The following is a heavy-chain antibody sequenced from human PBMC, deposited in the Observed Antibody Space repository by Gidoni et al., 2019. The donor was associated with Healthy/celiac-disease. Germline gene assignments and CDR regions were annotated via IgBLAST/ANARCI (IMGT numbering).Heavy chain of an antibody. V-gene: IGHV1-3*01. CDR2: INADNGNT. D-gene: IGHD3-3*01. Sequence: QVQLVQSGAEVKKPGASVKVSCQASGYTFTSYAMHWVRQAPGQRLEWMGWINADNGNTKYSQKFQGRVTITRDTSASTAYMELSSLRSEDTAVYYCARDLTIFGVVMLFDYWGQGTLVTVSS. CDR3: ARDLTIFGVVMLFDY. CDR1: GYTFTSYA. J-gene: IGHJ4*02.